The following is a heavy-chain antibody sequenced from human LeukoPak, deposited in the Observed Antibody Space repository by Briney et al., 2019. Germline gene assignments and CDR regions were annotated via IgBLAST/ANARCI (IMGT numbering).Heavy chain of an antibody. CDR2: INHSGST. CDR3: AGGNIGVVVSCYPRNWFDP. Sequence: PSETLSLTCAVYGGSFSGYYWSWIRQPPGKGLEWIGEINHSGSTNYNPSLKSRVTISVDTSKNQFSLKLSSVTAADTAVYYCAGGNIGVVVSCYPRNWFDPWGQGTLVTVSS. CDR1: GGSFSGYY. D-gene: IGHD2-15*01. J-gene: IGHJ5*02. V-gene: IGHV4-34*01.